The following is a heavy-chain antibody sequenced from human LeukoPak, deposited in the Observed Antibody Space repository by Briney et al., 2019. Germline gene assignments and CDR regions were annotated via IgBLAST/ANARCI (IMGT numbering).Heavy chain of an antibody. D-gene: IGHD6-19*01. CDR1: GFTFNSYA. CDR2: VSGSGGII. V-gene: IGHV3-23*01. J-gene: IGHJ4*02. Sequence: GGSLRLSCAASGFTFNSYAMTWVRQAPGKGLEWVSHVSGSGGIIYYADSAKGRFTIFRDNSKNTLYLQMNSLRAEDTAVYYCAKTTAGNSSGRNPGWPVDYWGQGTLVTVSS. CDR3: AKTTAGNSSGRNPGWPVDY.